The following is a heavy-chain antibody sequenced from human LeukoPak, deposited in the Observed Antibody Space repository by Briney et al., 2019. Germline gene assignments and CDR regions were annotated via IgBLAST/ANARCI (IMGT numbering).Heavy chain of an antibody. CDR2: RYDTGGT. D-gene: IGHD1-26*01. CDR1: GGSISSNY. Sequence: PSETLSLTCTVSGGSISSNYWSWIRQPPGKGLEWIGCRYDTGGTNYNPPLQSRVTISVDTSKNQFSLKLTSVTAADTAVYYCARDSGSYSFQSWGQGTLVTVFS. CDR3: ARDSGSYSFQS. V-gene: IGHV4-59*01. J-gene: IGHJ4*02.